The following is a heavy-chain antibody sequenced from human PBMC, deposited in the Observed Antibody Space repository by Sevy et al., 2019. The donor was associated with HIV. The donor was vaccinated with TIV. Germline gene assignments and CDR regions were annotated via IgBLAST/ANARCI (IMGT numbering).Heavy chain of an antibody. D-gene: IGHD1-26*01. V-gene: IGHV3-49*03. Sequence: GGCLRLSCTASGFTFGEYAMSWFRQAPGKGLEWVGFIRSKTYGGTTEYAASVKGRFTISRDDSKSIAYLQMNSLKTEYTAKYYRSREGSEGLVGQPDAFDIWGQGTTVTVSS. J-gene: IGHJ3*02. CDR2: IRSKTYGGTT. CDR1: GFTFGEYA. CDR3: SREGSEGLVGQPDAFDI.